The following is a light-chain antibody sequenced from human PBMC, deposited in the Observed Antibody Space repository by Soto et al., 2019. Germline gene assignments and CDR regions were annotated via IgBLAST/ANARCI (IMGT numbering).Light chain of an antibody. J-gene: IGKJ4*01. V-gene: IGKV3D-15*01. CDR3: QQYNSWPLT. CDR2: GAS. CDR1: QNVNDN. Sequence: EIVMTQSPATLSVSPGERATLSCRASQNVNDNLAWYQQKPGQAPRLLVYGASTRDTGIPASFSGSGSGTEFTLTIGSLQSEDFAVYYCQQYNSWPLTFGAGTKVEIK.